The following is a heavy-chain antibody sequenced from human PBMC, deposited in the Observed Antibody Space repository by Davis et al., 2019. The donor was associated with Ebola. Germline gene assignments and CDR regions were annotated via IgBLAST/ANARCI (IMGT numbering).Heavy chain of an antibody. J-gene: IGHJ4*02. V-gene: IGHV3-33*01. CDR1: GFIFSQHG. Sequence: GESLKISCEVSGFIFSQHGMNWVRQAPGKGLEWVATIWYDGSKEFYGDFVQGRFTISRDNSKSTLYLQISDLRADDTAVYYCARSGGHSFGQNWGQGTLVTVSS. CDR3: ARSGGHSFGQN. D-gene: IGHD5-18*01. CDR2: IWYDGSKE.